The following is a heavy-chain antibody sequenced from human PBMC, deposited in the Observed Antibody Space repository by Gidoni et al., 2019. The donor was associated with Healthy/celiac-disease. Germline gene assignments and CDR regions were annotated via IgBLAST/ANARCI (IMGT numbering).Heavy chain of an antibody. CDR2: INHSGST. CDR3: ARGRGYYYGSGSYYNHAIDY. Sequence: QVQLQQWGAGLLKPSETLSLTCAVYGGSFSGYYWSWIRQPPGKGLEWIGDINHSGSTNYNPSLKRRVTISVDTSKNQFSLKLSSVTAADTAVYYCARGRGYYYGSGSYYNHAIDYWGQGTLVTVSS. V-gene: IGHV4-34*01. CDR1: GGSFSGYY. J-gene: IGHJ4*02. D-gene: IGHD3-10*01.